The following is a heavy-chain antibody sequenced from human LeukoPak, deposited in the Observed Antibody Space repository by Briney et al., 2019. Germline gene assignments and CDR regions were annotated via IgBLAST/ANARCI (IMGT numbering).Heavy chain of an antibody. J-gene: IGHJ4*02. V-gene: IGHV4-31*03. CDR3: ARTPWGLNYFDY. CDR2: IYYSGST. Sequence: SETLSLTCTVSGGSISSGGYYWSWIRQHPGKGLEWIGYIYYSGSTYYNPSLKSRVTMSVDTSKNQFSLKLSSVTAADTAVYYCARTPWGLNYFDYWGQGTLVTVSS. CDR1: GGSISSGGYY. D-gene: IGHD1-26*01.